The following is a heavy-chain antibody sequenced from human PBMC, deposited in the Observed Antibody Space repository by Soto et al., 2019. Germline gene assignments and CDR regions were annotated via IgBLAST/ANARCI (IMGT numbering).Heavy chain of an antibody. Sequence: EVQLVESGGGLVQPRGSLRLSCAVSGFTFSTYWMHWVRQAPGKGLVWVSRINSDGSTSTYADSVKGRFTISRDNAKNTLYLQMNSLRGEDTAVYYCVRDRDTYGSGFLDVWGQGTTVTVSS. J-gene: IGHJ6*02. CDR2: INSDGSTS. CDR1: GFTFSTYW. V-gene: IGHV3-74*01. D-gene: IGHD3-10*01. CDR3: VRDRDTYGSGFLDV.